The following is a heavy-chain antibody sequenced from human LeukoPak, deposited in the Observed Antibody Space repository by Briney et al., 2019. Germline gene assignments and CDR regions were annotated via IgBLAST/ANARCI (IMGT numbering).Heavy chain of an antibody. V-gene: IGHV3-23*01. Sequence: QSGGSLRLSCAASGFTFSSHAMTWVRQAPGKGLEWVSAISGSGGSTYYADSVRGRFTISRDNSKNTLYLQMNSLRAEDTAVYFCARGGDSSGYHQYYFDYWGQGTLVTVSS. CDR1: GFTFSSHA. J-gene: IGHJ4*02. D-gene: IGHD3-22*01. CDR3: ARGGDSSGYHQYYFDY. CDR2: ISGSGGST.